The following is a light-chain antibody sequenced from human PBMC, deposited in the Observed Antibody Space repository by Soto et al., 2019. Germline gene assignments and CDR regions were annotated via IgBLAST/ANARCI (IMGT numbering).Light chain of an antibody. CDR2: EVT. CDR1: SSDVGAYNL. CDR3: ASLTTTNFV. J-gene: IGLJ1*01. Sequence: QSALTQPASVSGSPGQSITISCTGTSSDVGAYNLVSWYQHLPDKAPKLIISEVTNRPSGVSDRFSGSKSGNTASLTISGLQAEDEADYYCASLTTTNFVFGSGTKHRP. V-gene: IGLV2-14*01.